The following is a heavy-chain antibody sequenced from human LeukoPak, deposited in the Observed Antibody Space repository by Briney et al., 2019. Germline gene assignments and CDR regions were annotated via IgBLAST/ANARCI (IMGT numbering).Heavy chain of an antibody. CDR3: ARGAHMIVVVTVFDY. D-gene: IGHD3-22*01. V-gene: IGHV1-3*03. Sequence: ASVKVSCKASGYTFTSYVIHWVRQAPGQRLEWMGWINAGNGNTKYSQEFQDRVTITRDTSASTAYMELSSLRSEDMAVYYCARGAHMIVVVTVFDYWGQGTLVTVSS. CDR1: GYTFTSYV. CDR2: INAGNGNT. J-gene: IGHJ4*02.